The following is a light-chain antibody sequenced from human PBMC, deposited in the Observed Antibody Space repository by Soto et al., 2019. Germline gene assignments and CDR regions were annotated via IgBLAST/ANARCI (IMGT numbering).Light chain of an antibody. Sequence: DIQMTQSPSSLSASVGDRVTITCRASQSISSYLNWYQQKPGKAPKPLIYAASSLQSGVPSRFSGSGSGTYFTLTISSLQPEDFATYYCQQSYSTPQTFGQGTKVEIK. CDR2: AAS. V-gene: IGKV1-39*01. J-gene: IGKJ1*01. CDR1: QSISSY. CDR3: QQSYSTPQT.